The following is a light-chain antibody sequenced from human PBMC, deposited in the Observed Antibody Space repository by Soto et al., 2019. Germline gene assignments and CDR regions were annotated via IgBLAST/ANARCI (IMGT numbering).Light chain of an antibody. J-gene: IGKJ5*01. Sequence: EIVLTQSPGTLSLSPGEGTTLSCTASHLVKKNYLAWYQQKAGQAPRLLIYAASARATGIPDRFSGRGSGTDFTLTISRLEPEDVAVFYCQQYAGSPITFGQGTRLEIK. CDR3: QQYAGSPIT. V-gene: IGKV3-20*01. CDR1: HLVKKNY. CDR2: AAS.